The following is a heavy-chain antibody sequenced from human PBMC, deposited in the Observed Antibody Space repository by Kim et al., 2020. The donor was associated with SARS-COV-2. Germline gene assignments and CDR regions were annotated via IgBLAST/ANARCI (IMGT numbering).Heavy chain of an antibody. D-gene: IGHD6-13*01. J-gene: IGHJ4*02. Sequence: GGSLRLSCAASGFRFGDYFLSWIRQAPGKGLEWISYIRSTGSTTYYSDSVKGRFTISRDNTNNLLYLHLNSLRAEDTAVYFCARGYGSPYYFDYWGQGTL. CDR3: ARGYGSPYYFDY. V-gene: IGHV3-11*01. CDR2: IRSTGSTT. CDR1: GFRFGDYF.